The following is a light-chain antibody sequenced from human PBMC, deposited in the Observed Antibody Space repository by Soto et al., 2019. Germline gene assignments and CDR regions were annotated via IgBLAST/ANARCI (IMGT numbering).Light chain of an antibody. Sequence: ELVLTQSPGTLSLSPGEGATLSCRASQSVTDANFVWLQQKPGQAPRVLIYGTSTRAAGIPDRFSGSGSGTDFTLTISRLEPEDFVLYYCQQYSSPLWTFGQGTKVEIK. CDR1: QSVTDAN. V-gene: IGKV3-20*01. J-gene: IGKJ1*01. CDR3: QQYSSPLWT. CDR2: GTS.